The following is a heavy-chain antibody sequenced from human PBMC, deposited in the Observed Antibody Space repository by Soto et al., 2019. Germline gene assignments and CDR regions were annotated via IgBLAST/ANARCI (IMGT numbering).Heavy chain of an antibody. CDR2: IYTDGTTT. V-gene: IGHV3-74*01. D-gene: IGHD3-16*01. J-gene: IGHJ4*02. CDR1: GFVFSTYR. Sequence: GGSLRLSCAASGFVFSTYRMHWVRQAPGKGLVWVSRIYTDGTTTNYADSVKGRFTISRDNSKNTLYLQMNSLRAEDTAVYYCARTGELSFSLDYWGQGTLVTVSS. CDR3: ARTGELSFSLDY.